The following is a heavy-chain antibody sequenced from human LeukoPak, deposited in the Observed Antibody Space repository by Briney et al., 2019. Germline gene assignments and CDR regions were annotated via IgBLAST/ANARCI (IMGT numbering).Heavy chain of an antibody. CDR1: GFTFSSYA. V-gene: IGHV3-23*01. J-gene: IGHJ4*02. CDR3: AKAVVGYYFDY. Sequence: GGSLRLSCAASGFTFSSYAMSWVRQAPGKGLEWVSGISGSGGSTYYTDSVKGRFTISRDNSKNTLYLQMNSLRAEDTAVYYGAKAVVGYYFDYWGQGTLVTVSS. D-gene: IGHD2-15*01. CDR2: ISGSGGST.